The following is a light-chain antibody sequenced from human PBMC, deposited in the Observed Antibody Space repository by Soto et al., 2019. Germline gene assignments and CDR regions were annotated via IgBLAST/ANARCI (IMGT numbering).Light chain of an antibody. Sequence: QSVLTQPPSASGTPGQRVTISRSGSDSNIASNTVNWYQHLPGMAPKLLTHSNDHRPSGVADRFSGSKSGTSASLAISGLQSEDEADYYCATWDAILNGWVFGGGTKLTVL. CDR1: DSNIASNT. V-gene: IGLV1-44*01. J-gene: IGLJ3*02. CDR3: ATWDAILNGWV. CDR2: SND.